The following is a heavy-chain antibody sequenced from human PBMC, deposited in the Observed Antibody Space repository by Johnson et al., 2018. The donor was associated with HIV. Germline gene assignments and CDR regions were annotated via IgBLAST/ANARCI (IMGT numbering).Heavy chain of an antibody. CDR3: ARALGTAVGAFDI. D-gene: IGHD4-23*01. Sequence: VQLVESGGGLIQPGGSVRLSCVVSGFTFKTYWMHWVRQAPGKGLEWVSGISWNSGSIGYADSVKGRFTISRDNAKNSLYLQMNSLRAEDTALYYCARALGTAVGAFDIWGQGTMVTVSS. CDR1: GFTFKTYW. J-gene: IGHJ3*02. V-gene: IGHV3-9*01. CDR2: ISWNSGSI.